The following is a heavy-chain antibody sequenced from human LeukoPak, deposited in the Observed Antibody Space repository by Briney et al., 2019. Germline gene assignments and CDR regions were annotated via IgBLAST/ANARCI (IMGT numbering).Heavy chain of an antibody. Sequence: GGSLRLSCAASGFTFSSYWMHWVRQAPGKGLAWVSRINSDGSSRSYADSVKGRFTISRDNAKNTLYLQMNSLRAEDTAVYYCTRGHDILTGPEDWGQGTLVTVSS. CDR3: TRGHDILTGPED. CDR1: GFTFSSYW. V-gene: IGHV3-74*01. CDR2: INSDGSSR. J-gene: IGHJ4*02. D-gene: IGHD3-9*01.